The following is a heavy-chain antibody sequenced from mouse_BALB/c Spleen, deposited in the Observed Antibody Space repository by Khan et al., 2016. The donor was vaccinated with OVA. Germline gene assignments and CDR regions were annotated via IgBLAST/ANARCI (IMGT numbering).Heavy chain of an antibody. D-gene: IGHD1-1*01. V-gene: IGHV1-20*02. J-gene: IGHJ2*01. Sequence: EVQLQESGPELVKPGASVKISCKASGYSFTGYSMNWVMQSHGKSLEWIGRINPHIGETFYNQKFKDKATLTVDESSSTAHMELRSLASEDSAVYYCARIYRSDFDYWGQGTTLTVSS. CDR3: ARIYRSDFDY. CDR1: GYSFTGYS. CDR2: INPHIGET.